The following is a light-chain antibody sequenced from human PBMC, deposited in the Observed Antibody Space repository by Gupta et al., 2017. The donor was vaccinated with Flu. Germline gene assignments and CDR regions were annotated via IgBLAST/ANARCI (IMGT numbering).Light chain of an antibody. Sequence: DIVMTQSPATLSVSPGERATLSCRASQSISNNLAWYQQKPGQAPRLLIYRTSTRATGIPAWFSGSGYGKQLTLVISSRQWEDFAVYYCQQSKTWPPYTFGQGTKLEIK. J-gene: IGKJ2*01. CDR1: QSISNN. CDR3: QQSKTWPPYT. V-gene: IGKV3-15*01. CDR2: RTS.